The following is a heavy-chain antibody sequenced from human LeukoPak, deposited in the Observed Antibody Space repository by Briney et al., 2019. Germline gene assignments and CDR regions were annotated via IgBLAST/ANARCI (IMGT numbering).Heavy chain of an antibody. V-gene: IGHV3-48*02. Sequence: PGGSLRLSCAASGFTFSIYSMNWVRQAPGKGLEWVSYISSNSGTIYYADSVKGRFTISRDNAKNSLYLQMNSLRDEDTAVYYCASEPFDYWGQGTMVTVSS. CDR3: ASEPFDY. CDR1: GFTFSIYS. CDR2: ISSNSGTI. J-gene: IGHJ4*02.